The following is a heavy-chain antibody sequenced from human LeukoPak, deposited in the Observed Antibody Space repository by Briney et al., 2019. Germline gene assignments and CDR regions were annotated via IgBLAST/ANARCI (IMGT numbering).Heavy chain of an antibody. V-gene: IGHV3-23*01. CDR3: AKGLDGSYYTFSDY. J-gene: IGHJ4*02. CDR1: GFTFSSYA. CDR2: ISGSGGST. D-gene: IGHD1-26*01. Sequence: PGGSLRLSCAASGFTFSSYAMSWVRQAPGKGLEWVSAISGSGGSTYYADSVKGRFTISRDNSKNTLYLQMNSLRAEDTAVYYCAKGLDGSYYTFSDYWGQGTLVTVSS.